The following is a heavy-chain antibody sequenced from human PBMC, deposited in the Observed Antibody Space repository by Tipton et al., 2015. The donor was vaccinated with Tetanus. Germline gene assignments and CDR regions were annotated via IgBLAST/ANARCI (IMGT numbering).Heavy chain of an antibody. CDR1: GFTFDDYA. CDR3: AKDGSYRSGSIDY. Sequence: SLRLSCAASGFTFDDYAMHWVRQAPGKGLEWVSRISWNSGGIAYADSVKGRFTISRDNAKNSLYLQMNSLRPEDTALYYCAKDGSYRSGSIDYWGQGTLVTVSS. V-gene: IGHV3-9*01. CDR2: ISWNSGGI. J-gene: IGHJ4*02. D-gene: IGHD6-19*01.